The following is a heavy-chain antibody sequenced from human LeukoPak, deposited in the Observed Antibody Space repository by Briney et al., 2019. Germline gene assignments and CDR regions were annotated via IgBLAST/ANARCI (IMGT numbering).Heavy chain of an antibody. Sequence: GGSLRLSCAASGFTFTTYWMSWVRQAPGKGLEWVANIKQDGTEKYYVDSVKGRFTISRDNAKNSLCLQMNSLRVEDTAEYYCAKVAKYYYGSETYYFFEHWGQGTPVTASS. J-gene: IGHJ4*02. D-gene: IGHD3-10*01. CDR3: AKVAKYYYGSETYYFFEH. CDR1: GFTFTTYW. V-gene: IGHV3-7*01. CDR2: IKQDGTEK.